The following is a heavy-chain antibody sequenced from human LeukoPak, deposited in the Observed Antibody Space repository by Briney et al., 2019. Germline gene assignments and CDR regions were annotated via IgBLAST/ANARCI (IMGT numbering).Heavy chain of an antibody. V-gene: IGHV3-7*01. J-gene: IGHJ5*02. Sequence: GGSLRLSCAASGFTFSSYWMSWVGQAPGKGLEWVANIKQDGSEKYYVDSVKGRFTISRDNAKNSLYLQMNSLRAEDTAVYYCARQSITMVRGVIGRWFDPWGQGTLVTVSS. CDR3: ARQSITMVRGVIGRWFDP. CDR2: IKQDGSEK. D-gene: IGHD3-10*01. CDR1: GFTFSSYW.